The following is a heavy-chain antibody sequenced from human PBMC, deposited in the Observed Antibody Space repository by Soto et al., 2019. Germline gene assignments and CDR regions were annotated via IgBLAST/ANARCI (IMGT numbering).Heavy chain of an antibody. Sequence: QVQLVQSGGEVKEPGASVKVSCKASGYRFSRYGINWVRQAPGQGLEWMGWVSTYDGNTQYAQKFQGRITMTTDISTNIVYLELRSLTSDDTAVYYCARDEEDANLMIVVLPGDYWGQGTLVSVSS. V-gene: IGHV1-18*01. CDR3: ARDEEDANLMIVVLPGDY. J-gene: IGHJ4*02. D-gene: IGHD2-21*01. CDR2: VSTYDGNT. CDR1: GYRFSRYG.